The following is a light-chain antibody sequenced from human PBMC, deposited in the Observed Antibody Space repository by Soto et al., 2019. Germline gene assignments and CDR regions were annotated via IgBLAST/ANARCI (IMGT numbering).Light chain of an antibody. CDR1: QSITNNF. CDR2: GAS. J-gene: IGKJ1*01. CDR3: HQYGSSPST. V-gene: IGKV3-20*01. Sequence: DIVLTQSPGTLSLSPGEIATLYFSASQSITNNFLAWYQQKPGQAPRLLIYGASYRATGIPDRFSGSGSGTDFTLTISRLEPEDFAVYYCHQYGSSPSTFGQGTKVDIK.